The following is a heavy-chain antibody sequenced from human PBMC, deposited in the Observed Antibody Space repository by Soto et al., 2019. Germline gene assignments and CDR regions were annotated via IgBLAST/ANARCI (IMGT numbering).Heavy chain of an antibody. D-gene: IGHD6-6*01. CDR3: ARRARPDFYYMDV. V-gene: IGHV3-64*01. Sequence: EVQLAESGGGLAQPGGSLRLSCAASGFTLSGYAMDWVRQAPGKGLEYVSGISSNGVGTYYAKSVQGRFIISRDNSKNTVYLQMGSLRPEDMAVYYCARRARPDFYYMDVWGKGTTVTVSS. CDR2: ISSNGVGT. J-gene: IGHJ6*03. CDR1: GFTLSGYA.